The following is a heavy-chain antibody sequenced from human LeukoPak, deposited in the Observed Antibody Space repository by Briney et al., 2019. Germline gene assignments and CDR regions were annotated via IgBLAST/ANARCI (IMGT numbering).Heavy chain of an antibody. Sequence: GGSLRLSCAASGFTFSSDEMNWVRQAPGKGLEWVSYISSSGSTIYYADSVKGRFTISRDNAKNSLYLQMNSLRAEDTAVYYCARGQYSGYYYFDYWGQGTLVTVSS. CDR3: ARGQYSGYYYFDY. CDR1: GFTFSSDE. J-gene: IGHJ4*02. CDR2: ISSSGSTI. D-gene: IGHD3-22*01. V-gene: IGHV3-48*03.